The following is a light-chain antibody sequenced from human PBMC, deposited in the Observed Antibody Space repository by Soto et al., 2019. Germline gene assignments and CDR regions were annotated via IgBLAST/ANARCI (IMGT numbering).Light chain of an antibody. CDR3: QQYGSSLST. CDR2: SAS. Sequence: EILMTQSPATLSVSPGERVTLSCRARQSVSDNVAWYQQRPGQSPRLLMHSASARAAGLPARFSGSGSGTEFTLTISSLQSEDFAVYYCQQYGSSLSTFGQGTKVDIK. CDR1: QSVSDN. V-gene: IGKV3-15*01. J-gene: IGKJ1*01.